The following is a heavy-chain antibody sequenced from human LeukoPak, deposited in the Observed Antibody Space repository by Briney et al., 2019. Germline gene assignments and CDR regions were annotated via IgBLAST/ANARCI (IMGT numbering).Heavy chain of an antibody. Sequence: SQTLSLTCALSGDSFSSNSAAWNWVRQSPSRGLEWLGRTYYRSKWYNDYAVSVKSRITINPDTSKNQFSLQLNSVTPEDTAVYYCAREGFRVGATWYFDLWGRGTLVTVSS. D-gene: IGHD1-26*01. V-gene: IGHV6-1*01. CDR1: GDSFSSNSAA. J-gene: IGHJ2*01. CDR2: TYYRSKWYN. CDR3: AREGFRVGATWYFDL.